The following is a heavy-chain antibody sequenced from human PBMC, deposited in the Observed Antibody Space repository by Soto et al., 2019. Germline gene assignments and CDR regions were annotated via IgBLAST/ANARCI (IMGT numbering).Heavy chain of an antibody. D-gene: IGHD6-6*01. Sequence: QVQLQESGPGLVKPSGTLSLTCAVSGGSISSSNWWSWVRQPPGKGLEWIGEIYHSGSTNYNPSLKRRVTMSVDTSKNQFSLKLSSVPAADTAVYYCARGGGYSSSSFDYWGQGTLVTVSS. V-gene: IGHV4-4*02. CDR1: GGSISSSNW. CDR3: ARGGGYSSSSFDY. J-gene: IGHJ4*02. CDR2: IYHSGST.